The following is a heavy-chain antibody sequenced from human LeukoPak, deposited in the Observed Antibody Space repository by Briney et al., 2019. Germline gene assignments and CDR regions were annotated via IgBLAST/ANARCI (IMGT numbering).Heavy chain of an antibody. CDR2: ISYDGSNK. CDR3: AKGFIPAAIFWVLDY. J-gene: IGHJ4*02. Sequence: GGSLRLSCAASGFTFSSYGMHWVRQAPGKGLEWVAVISYDGSNKYYADSVKGRFTISRDNSKNTLYLQMNSLRAEDTAVYYCAKGFIPAAIFWVLDYWGQGTLVTVSS. D-gene: IGHD2-2*01. V-gene: IGHV3-30*18. CDR1: GFTFSSYG.